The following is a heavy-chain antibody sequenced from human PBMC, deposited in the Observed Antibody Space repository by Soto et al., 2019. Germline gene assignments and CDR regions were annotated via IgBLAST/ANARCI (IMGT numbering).Heavy chain of an antibody. V-gene: IGHV3-23*01. J-gene: IGHJ5*02. D-gene: IGHD3-22*01. CDR2: ISGSGGNT. CDR3: AKEMGDYYDSSGSWFDP. Sequence: GGSLRLSCAASGFTFSSYVMSWVRQAPGKGREGVSAISGSGGNTYYADSVKGRFTISRDNSKNTLFLQMNSLRAEDTALYFCAKEMGDYYDSSGSWFDPWGQGTLVTVSS. CDR1: GFTFSSYV.